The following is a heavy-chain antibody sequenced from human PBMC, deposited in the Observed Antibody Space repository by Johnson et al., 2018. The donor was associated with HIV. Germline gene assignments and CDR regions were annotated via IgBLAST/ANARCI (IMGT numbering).Heavy chain of an antibody. CDR1: GFTFSSYW. CDR3: ARDRWGSSMRSDAFDI. J-gene: IGHJ3*02. CDR2: IKQDGSEK. Sequence: VQVVESGGGLVQPGGSLRLSCAASGFTFSSYWMSWVRQAPGKGLEWVANIKQDGSEKYYVDSVKGRFTISRDNSKNTLYLQMNSLRAEDTAVYYCARDRWGSSMRSDAFDIWGQGTMVTVSS. D-gene: IGHD3-16*01. V-gene: IGHV3-7*03.